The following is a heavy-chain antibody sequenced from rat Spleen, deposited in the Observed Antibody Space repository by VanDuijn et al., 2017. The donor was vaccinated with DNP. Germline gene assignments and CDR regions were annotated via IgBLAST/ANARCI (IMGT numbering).Heavy chain of an antibody. J-gene: IGHJ3*01. CDR2: MWYDGDT. CDR3: PSDSLNSSSFVY. V-gene: IGHV2-63*01. Sequence: QVQLKESGPGLVQPSETLSLTCTVSGFSLTTYSVSWVRQPSGKGPEWMGKMWYDGDTAYNSALKSRLSISRDTSKSQVFLKMNRLQTDDTGTYYCPSDSLNSSSFVYWGQGSLVTVSS. D-gene: IGHD1-2*01. CDR1: GFSLTTYS.